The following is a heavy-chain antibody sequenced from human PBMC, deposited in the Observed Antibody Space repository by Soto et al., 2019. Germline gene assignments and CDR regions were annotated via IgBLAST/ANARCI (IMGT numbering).Heavy chain of an antibody. J-gene: IGHJ6*02. V-gene: IGHV4-59*06. D-gene: IGHD3-10*01. Sequence: SETLSLTCTVSGGSISSYYWSWIRQHPGKGLEWIGYIYYSGSTYYNPSLKSRVTISVDTSKNQFSLKLSSVTAADTAVYYCARGKLLWFEEDVWGQGTTVTVSS. CDR2: IYYSGST. CDR3: ARGKLLWFEEDV. CDR1: GGSISSYY.